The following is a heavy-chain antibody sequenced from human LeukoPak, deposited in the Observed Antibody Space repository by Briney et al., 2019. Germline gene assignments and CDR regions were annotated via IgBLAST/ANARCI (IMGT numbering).Heavy chain of an antibody. CDR1: GGPISSYY. Sequence: PSETLSLTCTVSGGPISSYYWSWIRQPPGKGLEWIGYIYYSGSTNYNPSLKSRVTISVDTSKNQFSLKLSSVTAADTAVYYCARDITGDGDYWGQGTLVTVSS. CDR2: IYYSGST. D-gene: IGHD1-20*01. J-gene: IGHJ4*02. CDR3: ARDITGDGDY. V-gene: IGHV4-59*01.